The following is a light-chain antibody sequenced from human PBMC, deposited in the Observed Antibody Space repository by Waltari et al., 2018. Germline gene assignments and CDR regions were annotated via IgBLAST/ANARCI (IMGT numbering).Light chain of an antibody. CDR1: RGHSSNV. V-gene: IGLV4-69*01. CDR2: VNSDGSH. J-gene: IGLJ3*02. Sequence: QLVLTQSPSASASLGASVKLTCTLSRGHSSNVIAWLQQQPEKGPRYLMKVNSDGSHSKGDELPDRCSGSSSGAERYLTIASLQAEDEADYYCQTGRHGTWVFGGGTKLTV. CDR3: QTGRHGTWV.